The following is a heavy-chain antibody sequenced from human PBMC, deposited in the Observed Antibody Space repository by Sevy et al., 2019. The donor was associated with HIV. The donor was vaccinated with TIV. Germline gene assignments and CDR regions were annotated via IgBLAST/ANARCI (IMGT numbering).Heavy chain of an antibody. V-gene: IGHV4-39*01. Sequence: SVTLSLTCTVSGGSISSSSYYWGWIRQPPGKGLEWIGSIYYSGSTYYNPSLKSRVTISVDTSKNQFSLKLSYVTAAETAVYYCARHGGPVGEAYYYDSSGYYLFDYWGQGTLVTVSS. CDR1: GGSISSSSYY. D-gene: IGHD3-22*01. J-gene: IGHJ4*02. CDR2: IYYSGST. CDR3: ARHGGPVGEAYYYDSSGYYLFDY.